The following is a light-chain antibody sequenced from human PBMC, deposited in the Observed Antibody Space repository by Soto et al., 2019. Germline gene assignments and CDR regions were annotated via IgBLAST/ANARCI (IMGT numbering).Light chain of an antibody. V-gene: IGKV3-11*01. CDR3: HQRQSWPRT. J-gene: IGKJ1*01. CDR2: QTS. Sequence: EIVLTQSPATLSSFPGDRVTVSCRASQYINTRLAWYQHRPGQAPRLLIYQTSLRAAGIPARFSASGSGTDFTLTISDVQPEDFALYYCHQRQSWPRTFGQGTKV. CDR1: QYINTR.